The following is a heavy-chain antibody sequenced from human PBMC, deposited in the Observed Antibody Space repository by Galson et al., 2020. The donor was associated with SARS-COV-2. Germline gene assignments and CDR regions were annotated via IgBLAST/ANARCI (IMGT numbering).Heavy chain of an antibody. CDR2: IWSDGSSE. V-gene: IGHV3-33*06. CDR1: GFSFSRYG. J-gene: IGHJ4*02. CDR3: ANEGHQLLDVDV. Sequence: QLGESLKLSCASSGFSFSRYGMHWVRQVPGKGLECVAIIWSDGSSEYYADSVEARFTISRDNSKNTLYLQMNSLRAEDTAVYYCANEGHQLLDVDVWGQGTLVSVSS. D-gene: IGHD6-6*01.